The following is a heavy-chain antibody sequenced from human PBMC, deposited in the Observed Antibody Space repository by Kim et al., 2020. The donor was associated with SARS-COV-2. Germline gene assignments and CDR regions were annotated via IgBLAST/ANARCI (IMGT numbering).Heavy chain of an antibody. CDR1: GFTFNNFW. CDR3: ARLDV. Sequence: GGSLRLSCAASGFTFNNFWMHWLRQVPGRGLVWLSRIEPDASGTAYADSVKGRFTVSRDNAKNMVYLEMNSLRAEDTAVYYCARLDVWGKGSTVTVSS. J-gene: IGHJ6*04. V-gene: IGHV3-74*03. CDR2: IEPDASGT.